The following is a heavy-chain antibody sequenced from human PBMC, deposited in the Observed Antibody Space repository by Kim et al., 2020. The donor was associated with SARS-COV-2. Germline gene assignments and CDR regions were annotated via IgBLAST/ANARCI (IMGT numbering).Heavy chain of an antibody. Sequence: GGSLRLSCSASGFTFSSYAMHWVRQAPGKGLEYVSAISSNGGSTYYADSVKGRFTISRDNSKNTLYLQMSSLRAEDTAVYYCYGYGSGSYYKSHSPYPYSSGWPFDYWGQGTLVTVSS. CDR1: GFTFSSYA. CDR3: YGYGSGSYYKSHSPYPYSSGWPFDY. J-gene: IGHJ4*02. D-gene: IGHD3-10*01. V-gene: IGHV3-64D*09. CDR2: ISSNGGST.